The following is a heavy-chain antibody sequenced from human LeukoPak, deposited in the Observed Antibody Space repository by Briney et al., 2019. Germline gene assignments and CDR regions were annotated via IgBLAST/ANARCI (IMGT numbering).Heavy chain of an antibody. CDR2: FDPEDGET. CDR1: GYTLTELS. CDR3: ARDRGSNSLDY. Sequence: ASVKVSCKVSGYTLTELSMHWVRQAPGKGLEWMGGFDPEDGETIYAQKFQGRVIITRDTSASTAYMELSSLRSEDTAVYYCARDRGSNSLDYWGQGTLVTVSS. V-gene: IGHV1-24*01. D-gene: IGHD4-11*01. J-gene: IGHJ4*02.